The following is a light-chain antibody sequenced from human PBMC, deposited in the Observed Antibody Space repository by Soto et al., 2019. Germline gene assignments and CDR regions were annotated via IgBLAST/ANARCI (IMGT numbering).Light chain of an antibody. CDR3: QQRASWPLLT. V-gene: IGKV3-11*01. Sequence: DIVLTQSPATLSLSPGERASLSYRASQSVSKSLAWYQQKPGQPPRFLIYDASTRATGIPARFTGSGSGTDFTLSISSLEPEDFAVYYCQQRASWPLLTFGGGTKVEIK. CDR2: DAS. CDR1: QSVSKS. J-gene: IGKJ4*01.